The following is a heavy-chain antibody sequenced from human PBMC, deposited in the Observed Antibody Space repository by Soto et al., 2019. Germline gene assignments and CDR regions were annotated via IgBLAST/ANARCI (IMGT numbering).Heavy chain of an antibody. CDR1: GFTSSDYY. J-gene: IGHJ6*02. Sequence: QVQLVESGGGLVKPGGSLRLSCAASGFTSSDYYMSWIRQAPGKGLEWVSYISDSGSALHHADSVRGRFTISRDNAKNSLYLQMNSLRTEDTAVYYCARDRSSSWYGRGYHYYGMDVWGQGTTVTVSS. D-gene: IGHD6-13*01. V-gene: IGHV3-11*01. CDR2: ISDSGSAL. CDR3: ARDRSSSWYGRGYHYYGMDV.